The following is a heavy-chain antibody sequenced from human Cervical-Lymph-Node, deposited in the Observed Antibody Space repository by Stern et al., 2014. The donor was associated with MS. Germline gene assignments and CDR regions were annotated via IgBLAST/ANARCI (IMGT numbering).Heavy chain of an antibody. Sequence: DQLVESGAEVKKPGSSVKVSCKASGGTFSSYAISWVRPAPGQGLEWRGGIIPIFGTANYAQKFQGRVTITADESTSTAYMELSSLRSEDTAVYYCAREGPGPYVGGGFDYWGQGTLVTVSS. CDR3: AREGPGPYVGGGFDY. V-gene: IGHV1-69*01. CDR2: IIPIFGTA. J-gene: IGHJ4*02. CDR1: GGTFSSYA. D-gene: IGHD2-15*01.